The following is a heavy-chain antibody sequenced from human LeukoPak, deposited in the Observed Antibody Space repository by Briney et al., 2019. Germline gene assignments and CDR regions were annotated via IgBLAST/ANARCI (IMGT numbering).Heavy chain of an antibody. CDR1: GYIFSDYY. CDR2: MNPNSGNT. V-gene: IGHV1-8*03. CDR3: ARVPRFCLGTAARCYFDY. D-gene: IGHD2-2*01. Sequence: GASVKVSCKASGYIFSDYYMHWVRQATGQGLEWMGWMNPNSGNTGYAQKFQGRVTITRNTSISTAYMELSSLRSEDTAVYYCARVPRFCLGTAARCYFDYWGQGTLVTVSS. J-gene: IGHJ4*02.